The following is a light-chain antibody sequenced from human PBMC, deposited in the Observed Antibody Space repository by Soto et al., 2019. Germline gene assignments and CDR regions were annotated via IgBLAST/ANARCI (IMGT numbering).Light chain of an antibody. J-gene: IGLJ1*01. Sequence: QSALTQPASVSVSPGQSITISCTGTSSDVGDYNYVSWYQQHPGKAPKLMIYEVNYRPSGVSNRFSGSKSGNTASLTISGLQAEDEADYYCSSYTSSSTYVFGTGTKLTVL. V-gene: IGLV2-14*01. CDR2: EVN. CDR3: SSYTSSSTYV. CDR1: SSDVGDYNY.